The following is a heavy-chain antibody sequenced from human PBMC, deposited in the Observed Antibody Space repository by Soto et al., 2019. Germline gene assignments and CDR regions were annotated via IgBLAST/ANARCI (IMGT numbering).Heavy chain of an antibody. CDR2: IYYSGST. Sequence: PSETLSLTCTVSGGSISSYYWSWIRQPPGKGLEWTGYIYYSGSTNYNPSLKSRVTISVDTSKNQFSLKLSSVTAADTAVYYCARCKGYCSGGSCYSLYYYYYMDVWGKGTTVTVSS. CDR1: GGSISSYY. D-gene: IGHD2-15*01. V-gene: IGHV4-59*08. CDR3: ARCKGYCSGGSCYSLYYYYYMDV. J-gene: IGHJ6*03.